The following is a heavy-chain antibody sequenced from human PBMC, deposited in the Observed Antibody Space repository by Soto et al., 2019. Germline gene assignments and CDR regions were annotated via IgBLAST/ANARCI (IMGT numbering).Heavy chain of an antibody. J-gene: IGHJ4*02. D-gene: IGHD4-4*01. CDR2: MYHSGST. V-gene: IGHV4-30-2*01. Sequence: QLQLQESGSGLVKPSQTLSLTCAVSGGSISSGGYSWSWIRQPPGKCLEWIGYMYHSGSTYYNTSLKSRVTISVDRSKKQFSLKLSSVTAADTAVYYCARGMTTVTTLDYWGQGTLVTVSP. CDR1: GGSISSGGYS. CDR3: ARGMTTVTTLDY.